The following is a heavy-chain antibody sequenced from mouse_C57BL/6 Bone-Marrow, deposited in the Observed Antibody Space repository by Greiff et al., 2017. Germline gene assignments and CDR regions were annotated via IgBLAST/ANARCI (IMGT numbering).Heavy chain of an antibody. V-gene: IGHV5-6*01. CDR3: ARHYDFYAMDY. CDR1: GFTFSSYG. J-gene: IGHJ4*01. CDR2: ISSGGSST. Sequence: DVQLVESGGDLVKPGGSLKLSCAASGFTFSSYGLSWVRQTPDKRLEWVATISSGGSSTYYPDCVKKRVTIYRDNSKNTLYLQMSCLKSEDTAMYYCARHYDFYAMDYWGQGTSVTVSS.